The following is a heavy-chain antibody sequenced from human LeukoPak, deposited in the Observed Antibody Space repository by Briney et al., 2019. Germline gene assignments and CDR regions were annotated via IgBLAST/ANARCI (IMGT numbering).Heavy chain of an antibody. V-gene: IGHV4-59*12. Sequence: SETLSLTCTVSGGSISSYYWSWIRQPPGKGLEWIGYIYHSGSTYYNPSLKSRVTISVDRSKNQFSLKLSSVTAADTAVYYCASRSYCSSTSCYESDYYYYMDVWGKGTTVTVSS. J-gene: IGHJ6*03. CDR2: IYHSGST. CDR3: ASRSYCSSTSCYESDYYYYMDV. D-gene: IGHD2-2*01. CDR1: GGSISSYY.